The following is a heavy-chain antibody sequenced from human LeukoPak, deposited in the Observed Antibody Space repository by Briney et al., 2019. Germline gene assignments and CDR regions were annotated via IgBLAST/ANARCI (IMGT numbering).Heavy chain of an antibody. CDR1: GGTFSSYA. Sequence: GASVKVSCKASGGTFSSYAISWVRQAPGQGLEWMGGIIPIFGTANYAQKFQGRVTITADESTSTAYMELSRPRSDDTAVYYCARALFYSTGSKSNRVDYWGQGTLVTVSS. CDR2: IIPIFGTA. V-gene: IGHV1-69*01. CDR3: ARALFYSTGSKSNRVDY. J-gene: IGHJ4*02. D-gene: IGHD1-1*01.